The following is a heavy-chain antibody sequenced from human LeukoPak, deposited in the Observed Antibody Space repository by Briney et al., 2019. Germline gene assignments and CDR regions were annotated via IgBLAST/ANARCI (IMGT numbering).Heavy chain of an antibody. Sequence: ASVKVSCKASGYTFTSYAMNWVRQAPGQGLEWMGWINTNTGNPTYAQGFTGRFVFSLDTSVSTAYLQISSLKAEDTAVYYCARDSGSGSYYREYYFDYWGQGTLVTVSS. D-gene: IGHD3-10*01. V-gene: IGHV7-4-1*02. J-gene: IGHJ4*02. CDR1: GYTFTSYA. CDR3: ARDSGSGSYYREYYFDY. CDR2: INTNTGNP.